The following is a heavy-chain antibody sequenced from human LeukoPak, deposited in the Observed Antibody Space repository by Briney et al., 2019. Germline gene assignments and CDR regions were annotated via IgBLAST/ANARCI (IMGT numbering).Heavy chain of an antibody. D-gene: IGHD6-19*01. CDR2: IYYSGST. CDR1: GGSISSSSYY. V-gene: IGHV4-39*07. CDR3: ARAPKRIAVADHYFDY. Sequence: NPSETLSLTCTVSGGSISSSSYYWGWIRQPPGKGLEWIGSIYYSGSTYYNPSLKSRVTISVDTSKNQFSLKLSSVTAADTAVYYCARAPKRIAVADHYFDYWGQGTLVTVSS. J-gene: IGHJ4*02.